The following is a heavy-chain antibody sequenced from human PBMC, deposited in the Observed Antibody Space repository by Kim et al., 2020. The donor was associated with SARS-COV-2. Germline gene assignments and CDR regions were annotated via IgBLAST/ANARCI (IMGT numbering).Heavy chain of an antibody. Sequence: GIGNRNPSLKSRVIISPDTTKNQFSLQWSSVTDADTAVDYCARLAYYGMDVWGQGITVTVSS. V-gene: IGHV4-34*01. CDR3: ARLAYYGMDV. D-gene: IGHD3-3*02. J-gene: IGHJ6*02. CDR2: GIG.